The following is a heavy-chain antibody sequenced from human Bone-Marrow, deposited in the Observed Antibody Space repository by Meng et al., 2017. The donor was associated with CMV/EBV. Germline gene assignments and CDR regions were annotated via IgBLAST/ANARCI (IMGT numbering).Heavy chain of an antibody. CDR2: IYYSGST. CDR3: ARVLPPGNWFDP. V-gene: IGHV4-39*07. Sequence: QLHVQGSGPGLVKPSETLSLTCTFSGGSISSSSYYWGWIRQPPGKGLEWIGSIYYSGSTYYNPSLKSRVTISVDTSKNQFSLKLSSVTAADTAVYYCARVLPPGNWFDPWGQGTLVTVSS. CDR1: GGSISSSSYY. D-gene: IGHD3-10*01. J-gene: IGHJ5*02.